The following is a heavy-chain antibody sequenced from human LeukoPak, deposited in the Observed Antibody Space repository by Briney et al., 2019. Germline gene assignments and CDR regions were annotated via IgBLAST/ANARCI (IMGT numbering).Heavy chain of an antibody. Sequence: GGSLRLSCAASGFTFSNYWMNWVRQAPGKGLEWVSSISSSSSYIYYADSVKGRFTISRDNAKNSLYLQMNSLRAEDTAVYYCARDPIYYDSREPNWFDPWGQGTLVTVSS. J-gene: IGHJ5*02. V-gene: IGHV3-21*04. CDR2: ISSSSSYI. D-gene: IGHD3-22*01. CDR1: GFTFSNYW. CDR3: ARDPIYYDSREPNWFDP.